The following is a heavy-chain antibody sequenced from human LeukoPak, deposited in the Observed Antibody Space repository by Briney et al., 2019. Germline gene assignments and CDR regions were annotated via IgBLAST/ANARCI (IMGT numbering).Heavy chain of an antibody. CDR1: GKTVARDD. CDR3: ARAGTGDLEDAFDY. Sequence: GASVKVSCKVSGKTVARDDSKGVGRAPGQRLEWMGWMNPNSGNTGYAQKFQGRVTMTRNTSISTAYMELSSLRSEDTAVYYCARAGTGDLEDAFDYWGQGTLVTVSS. V-gene: IGHV1-8*01. D-gene: IGHD7-27*01. CDR2: MNPNSGNT. J-gene: IGHJ4*02.